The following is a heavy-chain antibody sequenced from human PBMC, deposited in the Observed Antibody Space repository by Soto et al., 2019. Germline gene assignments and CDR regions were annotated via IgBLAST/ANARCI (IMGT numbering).Heavy chain of an antibody. D-gene: IGHD3-3*01. CDR3: AKDSGTIH. J-gene: IGHJ4*02. CDR2: ISWNSGSI. CDR1: GFTFDDYA. Sequence: EVQLVESGGGLVQPGRSLRLSCAASGFTFDDYAMHWVRQAPGKGLGWVSGISWNSGSIGYADSVKGRFTISRDNAKNSLYLQMNSLRAEDTALYYCAKDSGTIHWGQGTLVTVSS. V-gene: IGHV3-9*01.